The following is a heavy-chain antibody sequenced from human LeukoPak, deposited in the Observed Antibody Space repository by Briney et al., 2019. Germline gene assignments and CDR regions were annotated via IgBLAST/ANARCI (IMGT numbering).Heavy chain of an antibody. Sequence: PGGSLRLSCAASGFTFSSYGMHWVRQAPGKGLEWVAVIWYDGSNKYYADSVKGRFTISRDNSKNTLYLQMNNLKTEDTAVYYCTTDRKWCTYNWGQGTLVTVSS. D-gene: IGHD2-8*02. CDR3: TTDRKWCTYN. V-gene: IGHV3-33*01. J-gene: IGHJ4*02. CDR1: GFTFSSYG. CDR2: IWYDGSNK.